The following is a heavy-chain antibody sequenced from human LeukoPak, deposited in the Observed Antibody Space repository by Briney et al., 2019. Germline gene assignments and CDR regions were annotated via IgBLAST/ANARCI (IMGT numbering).Heavy chain of an antibody. D-gene: IGHD2-2*01. CDR1: GFTFSSYW. J-gene: IGHJ3*02. CDR3: ASQYCGSTSCYGFDAFDI. Sequence: GGSLRLSCAGSGFTFSSYWMHWVRQAPGKGLVWVSRITNDGSTTSYADSVKGRFTISRDNAKNTLYLQMNSLRAEDTAVYYCASQYCGSTSCYGFDAFDIWGQGTKVTVSS. V-gene: IGHV3-74*01. CDR2: ITNDGSTT.